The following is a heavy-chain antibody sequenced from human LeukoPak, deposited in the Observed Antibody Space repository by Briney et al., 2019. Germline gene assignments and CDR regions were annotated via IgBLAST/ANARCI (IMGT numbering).Heavy chain of an antibody. J-gene: IGHJ5*02. CDR2: IYSGGSI. CDR1: GFTVSSNY. V-gene: IGHV3-66*01. D-gene: IGHD2-15*01. CDR3: ARVRAEVAVQGDWFDP. Sequence: GGSLRLSCAASGFTVSSNYMSWVRQAPGKGLEWVSVIYSGGSIYYADSVKGRFTISRDNSKNTLYLQMNSLRAEDTAVYYCARVRAEVAVQGDWFDPWGQGTLVTVSS.